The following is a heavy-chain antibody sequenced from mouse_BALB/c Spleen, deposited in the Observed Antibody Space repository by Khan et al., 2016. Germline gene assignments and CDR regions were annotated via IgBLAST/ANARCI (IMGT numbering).Heavy chain of an antibody. CDR1: GFSLTGYG. V-gene: IGHV2-6-7*01. D-gene: IGHD1-1*01. Sequence: QVQLKESGPGLVAPSQSLSITCTVSGFSLTGYGVNWVRQPPGKGLEWLGMIWGDGSTDYNSALKSRLSISKDNSKSQVFLKMNSLQNDDTARYYWARGDSYYYGSSYYYAMDYWGQGTSVTVSS. CDR2: IWGDGST. CDR3: ARGDSYYYGSSYYYAMDY. J-gene: IGHJ4*01.